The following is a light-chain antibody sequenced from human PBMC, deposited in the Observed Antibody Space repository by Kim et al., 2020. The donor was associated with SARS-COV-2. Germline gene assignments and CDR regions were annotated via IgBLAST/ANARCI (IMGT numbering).Light chain of an antibody. CDR1: SSDIGGYNS. Sequence: QSALTQPASVSGSPGQSITISCSGTSSDIGGYNSVSWYQQHPGKAHKLLIYDVYKRPSGVSNRFSGSKCGNTASLTISGLQAEDAADYYGCSYTSSNTYVFGTGTKVTVL. CDR2: DVY. CDR3: CSYTSSNTYV. J-gene: IGLJ1*01. V-gene: IGLV2-14*03.